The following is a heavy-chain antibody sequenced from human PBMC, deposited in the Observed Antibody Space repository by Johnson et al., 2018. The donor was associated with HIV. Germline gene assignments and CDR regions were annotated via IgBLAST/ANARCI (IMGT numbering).Heavy chain of an antibody. J-gene: IGHJ3*02. D-gene: IGHD1-1*01. V-gene: IGHV3-15*01. CDR3: TPSFWNPALDI. Sequence: VQLVESGGGLVQPGGSLRLSCAASGFTFSNYWMHWVRQAPGKGLEWVGRSKSKAAGGTTDYAAPVKGRFTISRDDSKNTLYLQMNSLKPEDTAVYYGTPSFWNPALDIWGQGTMVTVSS. CDR2: SKSKAAGGTT. CDR1: GFTFSNYW.